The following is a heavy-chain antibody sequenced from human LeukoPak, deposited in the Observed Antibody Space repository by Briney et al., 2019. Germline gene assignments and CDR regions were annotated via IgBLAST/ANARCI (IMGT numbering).Heavy chain of an antibody. CDR3: ALGSTMVRGVITSDAFDI. Sequence: ASVKVSCKASGYTFTSYYMHWVRQAPGQGLEWMGIINPSGGSTSYAQKFQGRVTMTRDTSTSTVYMELSSLRSEDTAVYYCALGSTMVRGVITSDAFDIWGQGTMVTVSS. J-gene: IGHJ3*02. D-gene: IGHD3-10*01. CDR2: INPSGGST. CDR1: GYTFTSYY. V-gene: IGHV1-46*01.